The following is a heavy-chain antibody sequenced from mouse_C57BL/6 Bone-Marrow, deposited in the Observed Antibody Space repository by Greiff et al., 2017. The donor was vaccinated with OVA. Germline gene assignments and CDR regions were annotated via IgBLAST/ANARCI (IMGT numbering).Heavy chain of an antibody. D-gene: IGHD1-1*01. CDR3: EGITTVPYWYFDV. V-gene: IGHV1-81*01. CDR2: IYPRSGNT. Sequence: VQLQQSGAELARPGASVKLSCKASGYTFTSYGISWVKQSTGQGLEWIGEIYPRSGNTYYNEKFKGKATLTADKSSSTAYMELRSLTSEDSAVYFCEGITTVPYWYFDVWGTGTTVTVSS. J-gene: IGHJ1*03. CDR1: GYTFTSYG.